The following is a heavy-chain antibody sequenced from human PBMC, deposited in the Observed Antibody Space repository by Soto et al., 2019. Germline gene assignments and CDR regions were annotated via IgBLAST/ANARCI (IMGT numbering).Heavy chain of an antibody. CDR2: IRSKAYGGTT. CDR3: TRTLYSSGWPSDY. J-gene: IGHJ4*02. Sequence: GGSLRLSCRASGFNFGDYSRSWFRQDPGKGLEWVGFIRSKAYGGTTEYAASVKGRFTISRDDSKSIAYLQMNSLKTEDTAVYYCTRTLYSSGWPSDYWGQGTLVTVSS. V-gene: IGHV3-49*03. D-gene: IGHD6-19*01. CDR1: GFNFGDYS.